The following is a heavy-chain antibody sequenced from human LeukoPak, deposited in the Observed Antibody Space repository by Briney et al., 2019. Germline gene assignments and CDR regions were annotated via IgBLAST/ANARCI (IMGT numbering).Heavy chain of an antibody. CDR1: GFSFSTYV. CDR2: FSESGGGA. J-gene: IGHJ3*02. V-gene: IGHV3-23*01. Sequence: GGSLRLSCAASGFSFSTYVMRWVRQTPGKGLEWVSTFSESGGGAYYSDSVKGRFTTSRDGSKTTVYLQMNSLRAEDTAVYYCARDKRVAGGGAFDIWGQGTMVTVSS. CDR3: ARDKRVAGGGAFDI. D-gene: IGHD1-26*01.